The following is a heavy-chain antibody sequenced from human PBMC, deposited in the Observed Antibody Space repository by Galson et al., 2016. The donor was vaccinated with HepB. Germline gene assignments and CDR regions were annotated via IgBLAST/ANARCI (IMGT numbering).Heavy chain of an antibody. CDR3: ARGRRYYDDSSGWELGD. Sequence: SVKVSCKASGYAFTSYTMNWVRQAPGQGLEWMGWISTITGNPTYAQGFTGRFVFSLDTSVSTAYLQISGLKAEDTAVYYCARGRRYYDDSSGWELGDWGQGTLVTVSS. J-gene: IGHJ4*02. CDR2: ISTITGNP. D-gene: IGHD3-22*01. CDR1: GYAFTSYT. V-gene: IGHV7-4-1*02.